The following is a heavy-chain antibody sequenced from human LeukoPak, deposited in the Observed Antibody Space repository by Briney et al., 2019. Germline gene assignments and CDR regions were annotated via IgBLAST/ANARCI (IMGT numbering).Heavy chain of an antibody. CDR3: ARGRYYYDSSGYYPSYYYYYMDV. J-gene: IGHJ6*03. Sequence: SETLSLTCAVYGGSFSGYYWSWIRQPPGKGLEWIGEINHSGSTNYNPSLKSRVTISVDTSKNQFSLKLSSVTAAGTAVYYCARGRYYYDSSGYYPSYYYYYMDVWGKGTTVTVSS. D-gene: IGHD3-22*01. CDR2: INHSGST. CDR1: GGSFSGYY. V-gene: IGHV4-34*01.